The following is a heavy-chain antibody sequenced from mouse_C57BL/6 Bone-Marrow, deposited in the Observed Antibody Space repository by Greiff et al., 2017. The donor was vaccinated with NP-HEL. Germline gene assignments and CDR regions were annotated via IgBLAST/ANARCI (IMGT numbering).Heavy chain of an antibody. D-gene: IGHD2-4*01. J-gene: IGHJ4*01. CDR2: IDPNSGGT. V-gene: IGHV1-72*01. CDR3: ARSNYDDDVGDYAMDY. CDR1: GYTFTSYW. Sequence: QVQLQQSGAELVKPGASVKLSCKASGYTFTSYWMHWVKQRPGRGLEWIGRIDPNSGGTKYNEKFKSKATLTVDKPSSTAYMPLSSLTSEDSAVYGCARSNYDDDVGDYAMDYWGQGTSVTVSS.